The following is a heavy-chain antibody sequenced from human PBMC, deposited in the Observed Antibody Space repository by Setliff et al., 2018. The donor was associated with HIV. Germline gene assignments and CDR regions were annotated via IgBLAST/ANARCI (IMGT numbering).Heavy chain of an antibody. CDR2: IYSGGST. D-gene: IGHD3-9*01. J-gene: IGHJ6*03. CDR1: GGSINSSTYY. Sequence: SETLSLTCTVSGGSINSSTYYWTWIRQPAGKRLEWIGRIYSGGSTKYNPSLTSRVTISVDTSKNHFSLKLTSVTAADTAVFYCARGVRDYFDYTWSTYRLGYYTDVWGKGTPVTVSS. CDR3: ARGVRDYFDYTWSTYRLGYYTDV. V-gene: IGHV4-61*02.